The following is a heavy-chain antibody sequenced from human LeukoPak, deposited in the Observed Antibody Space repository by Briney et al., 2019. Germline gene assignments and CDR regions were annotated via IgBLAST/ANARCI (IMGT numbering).Heavy chain of an antibody. V-gene: IGHV4-61*09. J-gene: IGHJ3*02. D-gene: IGHD2-21*02. CDR2: IYISGNT. Sequence: SETLSLTCTVSGGSISTGSYCWSWIRQPAGKGLEWIGHIYISGNTNYNPSLKSRVTISVDTSKNQFSLKLSSVTAADTAVYYCAGAYCGGDCYSGRTFDIWGQGTMVTVSS. CDR1: GGSISTGSYC. CDR3: AGAYCGGDCYSGRTFDI.